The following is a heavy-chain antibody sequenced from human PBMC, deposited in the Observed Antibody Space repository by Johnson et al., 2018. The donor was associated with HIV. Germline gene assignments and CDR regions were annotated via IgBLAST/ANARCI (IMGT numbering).Heavy chain of an antibody. CDR1: GFTFDDYA. CDR2: ISWNRGSI. Sequence: VQLVESGGGLVQPGRSLRLSCAASGFTFDDYAMHWVRQAPGKGLELVSGISWNRGSIGYADSVKGRFTISIDNAKNSLYLQMNSLRTEDTAGYYCARELKDGDYSRGAFDLWGQGTMVTVTS. D-gene: IGHD4-23*01. V-gene: IGHV3-9*01. CDR3: ARELKDGDYSRGAFDL. J-gene: IGHJ3*01.